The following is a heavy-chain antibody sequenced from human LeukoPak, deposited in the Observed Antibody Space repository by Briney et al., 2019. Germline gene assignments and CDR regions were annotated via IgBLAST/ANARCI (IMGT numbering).Heavy chain of an antibody. CDR2: IRYDGSNK. CDR3: ARDSPNDGILWWSIDY. Sequence: GGSLRLSCAASGFTFSSYGMHWVRQAPGKGLEWVVFIRYDGSNKHYADSVKGRFTISRDNSKNTLYLQMNSLRAEDTAVYYCARDSPNDGILWWSIDYWGQGTLVTVSS. J-gene: IGHJ4*02. V-gene: IGHV3-30*02. D-gene: IGHD2-21*01. CDR1: GFTFSSYG.